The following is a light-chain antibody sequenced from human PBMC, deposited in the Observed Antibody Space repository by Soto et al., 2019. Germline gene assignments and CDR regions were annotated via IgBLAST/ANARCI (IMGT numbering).Light chain of an antibody. CDR3: SSYTTTSTPWV. CDR2: EVS. Sequence: QSVLTQPASVSGSPGQSITISCTGTSSDVGAYNYVSWYQQHPGKAPKLMIYEVSNRPSGVSNRFSASKSGNTASLTISGLQAEDEADYYCSSYTTTSTPWVFGGGTKLTVL. V-gene: IGLV2-14*01. J-gene: IGLJ3*02. CDR1: SSDVGAYNY.